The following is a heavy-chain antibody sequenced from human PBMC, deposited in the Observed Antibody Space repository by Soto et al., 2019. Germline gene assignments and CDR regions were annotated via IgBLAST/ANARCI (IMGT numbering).Heavy chain of an antibody. CDR3: ARGGYYDSSGSRNYHYYGMDA. J-gene: IGHJ6*02. CDR2: ISAYNGNT. D-gene: IGHD3-22*01. V-gene: IGHV1-18*01. CDR1: GYTFTSYG. Sequence: VKVSCKASGYTFTSYGISWVRQAPGQGLQWMGWISAYNGNTNYAQKLQGRVTMTTDTSTSTAYMELRSLRSDDTAVYYCARGGYYDSSGSRNYHYYGMDAWGQGTTVTVSS.